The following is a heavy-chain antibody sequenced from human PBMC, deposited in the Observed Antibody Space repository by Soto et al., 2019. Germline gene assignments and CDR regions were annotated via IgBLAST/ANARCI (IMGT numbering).Heavy chain of an antibody. CDR1: GFTFGNFA. CDR2: MSSVSSTT. CDR3: AKNKERELPRIIDY. V-gene: IGHV3-23*01. J-gene: IGHJ4*02. Sequence: GGSLRLSCATSGFTFGNFAMSWVRQAPGRGLEWVSGMSSVSSTTYYGDSVRGRFTISRDTSKNTLYLQMNSLRAEDTAVYYCAKNKERELPRIIDYWGQGTLVTVS. D-gene: IGHD1-7*01.